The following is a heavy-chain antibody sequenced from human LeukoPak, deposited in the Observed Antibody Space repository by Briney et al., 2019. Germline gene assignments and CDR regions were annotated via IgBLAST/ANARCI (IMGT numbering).Heavy chain of an antibody. CDR1: GFTVSSSY. CDR3: ARNTMVRGDWFDP. CDR2: IYSGGST. J-gene: IGHJ5*02. V-gene: IGHV3-66*01. Sequence: GGSLRLSCAASGFTVSSSYMSWVRQAPGKGLEWVSVIYSGGSTYYADSVKGRFTISRDNSKNTLYLQMNSLRAEDTAVYYCARNTMVRGDWFDPWGQGTLVTVSS. D-gene: IGHD3-10*01.